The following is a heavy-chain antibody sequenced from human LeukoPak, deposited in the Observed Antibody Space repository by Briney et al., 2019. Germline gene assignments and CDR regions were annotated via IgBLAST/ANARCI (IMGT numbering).Heavy chain of an antibody. D-gene: IGHD3-22*01. J-gene: IGHJ4*02. V-gene: IGHV3-74*01. CDR1: GFSFSSYW. CDR2: INDDGSST. CDR3: AKDGTGGYYYLDY. Sequence: GGSLRLSCAASGFSFSSYWMHWVRQAPGKGLVWVARINDDGSSTNYAESVKGRVAISRDNAKNTLYLQMHGLRADDTAVYYCAKDGTGGYYYLDYWGQGTLVTVSS.